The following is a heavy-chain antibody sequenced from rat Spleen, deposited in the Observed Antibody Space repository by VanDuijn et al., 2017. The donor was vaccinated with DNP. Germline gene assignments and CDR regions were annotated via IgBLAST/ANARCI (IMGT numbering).Heavy chain of an antibody. V-gene: IGHV5-22*01. D-gene: IGHD1-2*01. J-gene: IGHJ2*01. CDR1: GFTFSDYY. Sequence: EVQLVESGGGLVQPGRSLKISCAASGFTFSDYYMAWVRQAPTKGLEWVAYISYDGGMTYYGDSVKGRFTISRDNAKSTLYLQMNSLKYADMATYYCVRQRTIAAGGLYYFDYWGQGVMVTVSS. CDR3: VRQRTIAAGGLYYFDY. CDR2: ISYDGGMT.